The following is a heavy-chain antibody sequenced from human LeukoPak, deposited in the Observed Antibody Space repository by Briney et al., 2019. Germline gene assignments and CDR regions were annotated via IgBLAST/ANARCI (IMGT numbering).Heavy chain of an antibody. V-gene: IGHV4-59*01. D-gene: IGHD3-22*01. Sequence: SETLSLTCTVSGGSISSYYWSWIRQPPGKGLEWIGYIYYSGSTNYNPSLKSRVTISVDTSKNQFSLKLSSVTAADTAVYYCARVSWGYDSSGYYPYYFDYWGQGTLVTVSS. CDR1: GGSISSYY. J-gene: IGHJ4*02. CDR2: IYYSGST. CDR3: ARVSWGYDSSGYYPYYFDY.